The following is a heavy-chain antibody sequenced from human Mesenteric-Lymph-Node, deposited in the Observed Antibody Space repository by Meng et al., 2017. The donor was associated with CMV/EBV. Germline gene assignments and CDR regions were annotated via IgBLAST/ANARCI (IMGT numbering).Heavy chain of an antibody. CDR3: ATGGAYSRPPFDY. Sequence: GESLKISCAASGFTFSDYYMSWIRQAPGKGLEWVSYISSSGSTIYYADSVKGRFTISRDNSQNTLYLQMYSLTVDDTAVYYCATGGAYSRPPFDYWGQGTLVTVSS. J-gene: IGHJ4*02. CDR2: ISSSGSTI. CDR1: GFTFSDYY. V-gene: IGHV3-11*01. D-gene: IGHD6-13*01.